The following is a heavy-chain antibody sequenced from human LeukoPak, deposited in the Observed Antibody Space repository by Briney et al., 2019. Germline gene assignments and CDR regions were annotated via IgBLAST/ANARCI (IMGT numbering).Heavy chain of an antibody. V-gene: IGHV4-59*01. CDR3: ARGVCSGCPGGPVDWFDP. CDR2: IYYSGST. Sequence: PSETLSLTCTVSGGSISSYYWSWLRQPPGKGLEWVGYIYYSGSTNYNPSLKSRVTISVDTSKNQFSLKLSSVTAADTAVYYCARGVCSGCPGGPVDWFDPWGQGTLVTVS. CDR1: GGSISSYY. J-gene: IGHJ5*02. D-gene: IGHD6-19*01.